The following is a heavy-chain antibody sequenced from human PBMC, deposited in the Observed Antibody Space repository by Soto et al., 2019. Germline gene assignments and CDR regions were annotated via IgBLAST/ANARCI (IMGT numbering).Heavy chain of an antibody. Sequence: QVQLVESGGGVVQPGRSLRLSCAASGFTFSNSGMHWVRQAPGKGLEWLAIISKDGSDEHYGDSVRGRFTISRDDSKXXXXXXXXXXXXXXXXXXXXXXXSPSIAYWGRGTLVTVSS. V-gene: IGHV3-30*03. CDR3: XXXSPSIAY. CDR1: GFTFSNSG. CDR2: ISKDGSDE. J-gene: IGHJ4*02.